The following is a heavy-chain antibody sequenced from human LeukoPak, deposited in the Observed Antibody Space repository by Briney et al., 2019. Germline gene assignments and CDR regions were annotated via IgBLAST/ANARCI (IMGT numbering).Heavy chain of an antibody. Sequence: PSETLSLTCAVYGGSFSGYYWSWLRQPPGKGLEWIGEINHSGSTNYNPSLKSRVTISVDTSKNQFSLKLSSVTAADTAVYYCARGPRIAVAGRRSWFDPWGQGTLVTVS. D-gene: IGHD6-19*01. V-gene: IGHV4-34*01. CDR3: ARGPRIAVAGRRSWFDP. CDR1: GGSFSGYY. CDR2: INHSGST. J-gene: IGHJ5*02.